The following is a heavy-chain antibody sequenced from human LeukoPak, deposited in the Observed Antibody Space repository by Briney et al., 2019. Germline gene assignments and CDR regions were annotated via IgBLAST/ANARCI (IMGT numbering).Heavy chain of an antibody. Sequence: GGSLRLSCAASGFTFDDYGMSWVRQAPGKGLEWVSGINWNGGSTGYADSVKGRFTISRDNSKNTLYLQMNSLRAEDTAVYYCARSTGDRFGPWGQGTLVTVSS. D-gene: IGHD7-27*01. CDR2: INWNGGST. J-gene: IGHJ5*02. CDR3: ARSTGDRFGP. CDR1: GFTFDDYG. V-gene: IGHV3-20*04.